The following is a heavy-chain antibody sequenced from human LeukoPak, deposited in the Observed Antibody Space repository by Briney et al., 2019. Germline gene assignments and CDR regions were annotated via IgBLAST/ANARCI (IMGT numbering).Heavy chain of an antibody. CDR3: LGGDYVGY. CDR1: GFTFSSYS. V-gene: IGHV3-48*04. CDR2: ISSSSRTT. Sequence: PGGSLRLSCAASGFTFSSYSMNWVRQAPGKGLEWVSYISSSSRTTYYADSVKGRFTISRDNAKNSLYLQMNSLRAEDTAVYYCLGGDYVGYWGQGTLVTVSS. J-gene: IGHJ4*02. D-gene: IGHD4-17*01.